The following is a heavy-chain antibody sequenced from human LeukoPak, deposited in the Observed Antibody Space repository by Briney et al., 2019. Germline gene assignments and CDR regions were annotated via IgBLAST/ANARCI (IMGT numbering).Heavy chain of an antibody. J-gene: IGHJ6*02. CDR1: GYTFTSYA. D-gene: IGHD3-9*01. CDR3: ARKHSVDWYPYYYYAMDV. Sequence: ASVKVSCKASGYTFTSYAMNWVRQAPGQGLEWMGGINTNTGNPTYAQGFIGRFVFSLDTSVSTAYLQINGLKAEDTAVYYCARKHSVDWYPYYYYAMDVWGQGTTVTVSS. CDR2: INTNTGNP. V-gene: IGHV7-4-1*02.